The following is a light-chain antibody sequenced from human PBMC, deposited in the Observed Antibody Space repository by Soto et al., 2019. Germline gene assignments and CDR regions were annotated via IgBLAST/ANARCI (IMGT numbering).Light chain of an antibody. V-gene: IGKV3-15*01. CDR3: QQYSDWPLT. CDR1: QTLYNN. Sequence: EIVMTQSPATLSVSPGERATLSCRASQTLYNNLAWYQQKLGQAPRLLIYGASARATDIPARFSGSGSGTEFTLTISGLQSEDFAIYYCQQYSDWPLTSGGGTKVEIK. J-gene: IGKJ4*01. CDR2: GAS.